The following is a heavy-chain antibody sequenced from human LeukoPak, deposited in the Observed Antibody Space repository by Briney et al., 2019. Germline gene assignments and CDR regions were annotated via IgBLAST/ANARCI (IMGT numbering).Heavy chain of an antibody. J-gene: IGHJ3*02. CDR1: GGTFSSYA. V-gene: IGHV1-2*02. Sequence: GASVKVSCKASGGTFSSYAISWVRQAPGQGLEWMGWINPNSGGTNYAQKFQGRVTMTRDTSISTAYMELSRLRSDDTAVYYCARGGGSGSYYNVFAFDIWGQGTMVTVSS. CDR2: INPNSGGT. CDR3: ARGGGSGSYYNVFAFDI. D-gene: IGHD3-10*01.